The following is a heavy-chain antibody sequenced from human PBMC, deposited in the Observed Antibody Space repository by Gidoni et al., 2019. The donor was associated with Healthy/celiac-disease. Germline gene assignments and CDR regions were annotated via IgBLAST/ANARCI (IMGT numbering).Heavy chain of an antibody. J-gene: IGHJ5*02. CDR3: ARVNVGLRFLEWLSAYVFDP. CDR1: GGSFSGSY. D-gene: IGHD3-3*01. CDR2: INHSGST. Sequence: QVQLQQWGAGLLKPSETLSLTCAVYGGSFSGSYWRWIRQPPGKGLEWIGEINHSGSTNYNPSLKSRVTISVDTSKNQFSLKLSSVTAADTAVYYCARVNVGLRFLEWLSAYVFDPWGQGTLVTVSS. V-gene: IGHV4-34*01.